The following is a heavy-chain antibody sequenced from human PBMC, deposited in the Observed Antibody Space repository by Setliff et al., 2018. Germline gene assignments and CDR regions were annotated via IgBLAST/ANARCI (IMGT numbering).Heavy chain of an antibody. V-gene: IGHV1-3*01. Sequence: ASVKVSCKASGYTFTTHGLHWVRQAPGQRLEWMGWFNVGHGYTTYSQKFQGRVTMTSDTSASAAYMELNSLRSEDTALYYCARGGGVNDDNSGFYRSFDYWGQGTLVTVSS. CDR2: FNVGHGYT. D-gene: IGHD3-22*01. CDR3: ARGGGVNDDNSGFYRSFDY. J-gene: IGHJ4*02. CDR1: GYTFTTHG.